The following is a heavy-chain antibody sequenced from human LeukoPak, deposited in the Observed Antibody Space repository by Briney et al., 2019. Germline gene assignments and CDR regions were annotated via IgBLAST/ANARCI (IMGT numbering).Heavy chain of an antibody. J-gene: IGHJ4*02. Sequence: ASVKVSCKASGYTFTSYYMHWVRQAPGQGLEWMGWINPNSGGTNYAQKFQGRVTMTGDTSISTAYMDLSRLRSDDTALYYCARANYGSGSYFDYWGQGTLVTVSS. CDR2: INPNSGGT. CDR3: ARANYGSGSYFDY. D-gene: IGHD3-10*01. CDR1: GYTFTSYY. V-gene: IGHV1-2*02.